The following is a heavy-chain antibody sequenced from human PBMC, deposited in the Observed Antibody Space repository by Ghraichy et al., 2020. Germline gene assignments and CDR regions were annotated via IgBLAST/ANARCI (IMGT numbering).Heavy chain of an antibody. CDR2: INHSGST. D-gene: IGHD2-21*02. J-gene: IGHJ4*02. CDR3: ATVRGYCCCDCYPALDY. V-gene: IGHV4-34*01. Sequence: SETLSLTCAVYGASFTANYWSWIRQPPGKGLEWIGEINHSGSTNYNPSLKSRVTISLDTSKNQFSLKLYSVTAADTAMYYCATVRGYCCCDCYPALDYWGQGTLVTVSS. CDR1: GASFTANY.